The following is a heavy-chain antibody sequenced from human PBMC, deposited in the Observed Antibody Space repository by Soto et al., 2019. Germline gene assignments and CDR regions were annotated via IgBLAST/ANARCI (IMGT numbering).Heavy chain of an antibody. V-gene: IGHV3-7*05. D-gene: IGHD3-10*01. CDR2: IKHDGNEQ. CDR3: CWHEGTWFDP. CDR1: GFTFSSYW. J-gene: IGHJ5*02. Sequence: EVQLVESGGDLVQPGGSLRLSCAASGFTFSSYWMSWVRQAPGKGLEWVANIKHDGNEQYYVDSVKGRFTISRDNAKNSLYLQMNSLRAEDTAIYYCCWHEGTWFDPWGQGTLVTVSS.